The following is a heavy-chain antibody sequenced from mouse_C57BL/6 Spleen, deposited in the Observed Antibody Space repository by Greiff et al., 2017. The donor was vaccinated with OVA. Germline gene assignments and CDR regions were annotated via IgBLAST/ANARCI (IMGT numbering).Heavy chain of an antibody. Sequence: VQLQQSGPGLVQPSQSLSITCTVSGFSLTSYGVHWVRQSPGKGLEWLGVIWRGGSTDYNAASMSRLSITKDNSKSQVFFKMNSLQADDTAIYYCAKNRGLTGYYAMDYWGQGTSVTVSS. CDR2: IWRGGST. CDR3: AKNRGLTGYYAMDY. D-gene: IGHD4-1*01. J-gene: IGHJ4*01. CDR1: GFSLTSYG. V-gene: IGHV2-5*01.